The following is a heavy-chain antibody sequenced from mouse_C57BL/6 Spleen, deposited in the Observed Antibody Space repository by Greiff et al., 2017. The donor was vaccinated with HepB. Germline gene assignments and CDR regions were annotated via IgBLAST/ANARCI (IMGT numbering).Heavy chain of an antibody. V-gene: IGHV3-1*01. CDR1: GYSITSGYD. J-gene: IGHJ4*01. CDR2: ISYSGST. CDR3: ARGLLLQAMDY. D-gene: IGHD1-1*01. Sequence: EVQLQQSGPGMVKPSQSLSLTCTVTGYSITSGYDWHWIRHFPGNKLEWMGYISYSGSTNYNPSLKSRISITHDTSKNHFFLKLNSVTTEDTATYYCARGLLLQAMDYWGQGTSVTVSS.